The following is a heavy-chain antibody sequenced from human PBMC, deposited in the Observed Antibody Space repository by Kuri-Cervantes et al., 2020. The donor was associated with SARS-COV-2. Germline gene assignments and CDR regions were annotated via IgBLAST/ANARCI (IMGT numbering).Heavy chain of an antibody. J-gene: IGHJ4*02. Sequence: LSLTCAASGFTFSDYYMSWIRQAPGKGLEWVSYISSSGSTIYYADSVKGRFTISRDNAKNSLYLQMNSLRAEDTAVYYCATRGDYNSGFFDNWGQGTLVTVSS. V-gene: IGHV3-11*04. CDR1: GFTFSDYY. CDR3: ATRGDYNSGFFDN. CDR2: ISSSGSTI. D-gene: IGHD3-10*01.